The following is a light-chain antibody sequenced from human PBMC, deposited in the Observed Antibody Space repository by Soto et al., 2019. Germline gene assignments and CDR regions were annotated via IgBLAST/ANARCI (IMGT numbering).Light chain of an antibody. Sequence: SVLTQPASVSGSPGQSITISCTGTSSDVGGYKYVSWYQHQPSKAPKLMFYGVDNRPSGVSTRFSTSKSGNTSSLTISGLQAEEEAVYYCFSYTSTTTLVFGGGTKLTVL. J-gene: IGLJ2*01. CDR3: FSYTSTTTLV. V-gene: IGLV2-14*03. CDR2: GVD. CDR1: SSDVGGYKY.